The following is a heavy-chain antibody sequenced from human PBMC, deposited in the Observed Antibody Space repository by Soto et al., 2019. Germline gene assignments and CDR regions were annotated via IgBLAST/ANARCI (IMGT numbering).Heavy chain of an antibody. CDR3: ARSVAGITPDYYYYGMDV. D-gene: IGHD6-19*01. Sequence: TSETLSLTCAVYGGSFSGYYWSWIRQPPGKGLEWIGEINHRGSTNYNPSLKRRVTISVDTSKNQFSLKLSSVTAADTAVYYCARSVAGITPDYYYYGMDVWGQGTTVTV. CDR1: GGSFSGYY. J-gene: IGHJ6*02. V-gene: IGHV4-34*01. CDR2: INHRGST.